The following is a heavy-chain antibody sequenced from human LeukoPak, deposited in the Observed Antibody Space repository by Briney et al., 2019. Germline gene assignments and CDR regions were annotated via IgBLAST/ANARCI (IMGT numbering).Heavy chain of an antibody. CDR3: AAGGSSGHFDY. J-gene: IGHJ4*02. Sequence: SETLSLTCTVSGGSISSSTYYWGWIRQPPGKGLEWIGSIYYSGITYYNPSLKSRVTISVDTSKNQFSLKLSSVIAADTAVYYCAAGGSSGHFDYWGQGTLVTVSS. CDR2: IYYSGIT. V-gene: IGHV4-39*01. D-gene: IGHD3-22*01. CDR1: GGSISSSTYY.